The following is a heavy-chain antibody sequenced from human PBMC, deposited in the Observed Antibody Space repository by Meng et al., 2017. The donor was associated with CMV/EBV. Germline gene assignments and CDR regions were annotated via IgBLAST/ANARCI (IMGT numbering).Heavy chain of an antibody. V-gene: IGHV3-23*01. CDR2: ISGSGGST. Sequence: GGSLRLSCAASGFTFSSYAMSWVRQAPGRGLEWVSAISGSGGSTYYADSVKGRFTISRDNSKNTLYLQMNSLRAEDTAVYYCAKRPFSYSSSPYWGQGTLVTVSS. CDR3: AKRPFSYSSSPY. CDR1: GFTFSSYA. J-gene: IGHJ4*02. D-gene: IGHD6-6*01.